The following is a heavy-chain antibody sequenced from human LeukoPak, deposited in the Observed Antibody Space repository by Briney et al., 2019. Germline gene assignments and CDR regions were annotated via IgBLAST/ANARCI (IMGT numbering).Heavy chain of an antibody. CDR2: IIPIFGTA. D-gene: IGHD6-6*01. CDR3: ARGSSSSSSYYYYYYMDV. CDR1: GGTFSSYA. J-gene: IGHJ6*03. V-gene: IGHV1-69*05. Sequence: GASVKVSCKASGGTFSSYAISWVRQAPGQGLEWMGRIIPIFGTANYAQKFQGRVTITTDESTSTAYMELSSLRSEDTAVYYCARGSSSSSSYYYYYYMDVWGKGTTVTVSS.